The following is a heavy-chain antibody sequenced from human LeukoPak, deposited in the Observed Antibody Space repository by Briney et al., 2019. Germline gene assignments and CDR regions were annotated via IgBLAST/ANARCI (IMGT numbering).Heavy chain of an antibody. V-gene: IGHV3-9*01. CDR2: ITWNTDTI. Sequence: GGSLRLSCAASGFTFDDYAMHWVRQGPGKGLEWISGITWNTDTIGYADSVMGRFTISRDNAKNSLYLQMNSLRAEDTALYYCAEDISVGATPYYFDSWGQGTLVTVSS. CDR1: GFTFDDYA. CDR3: AEDISVGATPYYFDS. D-gene: IGHD1-26*01. J-gene: IGHJ4*02.